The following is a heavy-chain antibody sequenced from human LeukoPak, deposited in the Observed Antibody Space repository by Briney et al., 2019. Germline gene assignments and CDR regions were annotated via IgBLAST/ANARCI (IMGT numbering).Heavy chain of an antibody. Sequence: GGSLRLSCAASGFTFSSYSMNWVRQAPGKGLEWVSPISSSSSYIYYADSVKGRFTISRDNAKNSLYLQMNSLRAEDTAVYYCARRGDGYCSSTSCYEGCYFDYWGQGTLVTVSS. CDR3: ARRGDGYCSSTSCYEGCYFDY. D-gene: IGHD2-2*03. V-gene: IGHV3-21*01. CDR1: GFTFSSYS. J-gene: IGHJ4*02. CDR2: ISSSSSYI.